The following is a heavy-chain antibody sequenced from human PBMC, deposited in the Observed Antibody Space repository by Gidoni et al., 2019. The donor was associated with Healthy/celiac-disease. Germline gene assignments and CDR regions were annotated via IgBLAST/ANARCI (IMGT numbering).Heavy chain of an antibody. CDR1: GYTFTSYY. Sequence: QVQLVQSGAEVKKPGASVKVSCKASGYTFTSYYMNWVRQAPGQGLEWMGIINPSGGSTSYAQKFQGRVTMTRDTSTSTVYMELSSLRSEDTAVYYCARDSRTGYDSSGYYYALGYWGQGTLVTVSS. CDR3: ARDSRTGYDSSGYYYALGY. CDR2: INPSGGST. D-gene: IGHD3-22*01. J-gene: IGHJ4*02. V-gene: IGHV1-46*01.